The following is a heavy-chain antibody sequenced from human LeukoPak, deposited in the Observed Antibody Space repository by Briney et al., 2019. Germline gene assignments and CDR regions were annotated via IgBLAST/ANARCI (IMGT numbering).Heavy chain of an antibody. Sequence: GGSLKLSCAASGYTFSRYSMNWVRQAPGKGLEWVSSISSSSSYIYYADSVKGRFTISRDNSKNTPYMQLNSLRAEETALYYLSSASEDYYDSSGYVNFDYWGQGTLVTVSS. V-gene: IGHV3-21*04. CDR2: ISSSSSYI. J-gene: IGHJ4*02. D-gene: IGHD3-22*01. CDR3: SSASEDYYDSSGYVNFDY. CDR1: GYTFSRYS.